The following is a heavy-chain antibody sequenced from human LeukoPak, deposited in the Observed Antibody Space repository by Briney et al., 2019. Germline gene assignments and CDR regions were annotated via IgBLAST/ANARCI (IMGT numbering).Heavy chain of an antibody. CDR3: AKDSSSSNYYYGMDV. CDR2: IFGSGGGT. D-gene: IGHD2-2*01. J-gene: IGHJ6*02. CDR1: RFTFSGYV. Sequence: GGSLRLSCAASRFTFSGYVMSWVRQAPGKGLEWVSGIFGSGGGTYYADSVKGRFTISGDNSKNTLYLQMNSLRAEDTAVYYCAKDSSSSNYYYGMDVWGQGTTVTVSS. V-gene: IGHV3-23*01.